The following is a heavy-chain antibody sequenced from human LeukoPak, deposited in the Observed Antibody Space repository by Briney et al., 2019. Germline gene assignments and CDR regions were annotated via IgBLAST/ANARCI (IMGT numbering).Heavy chain of an antibody. J-gene: IGHJ1*01. CDR2: ISYDGSN. CDR3: AKERGETVAGTVYFQH. V-gene: IGHV3-30*18. CDR1: GFTFSSYG. D-gene: IGHD6-19*01. Sequence: GRSLRLSCAASGFTFSSYGMHWVRQAPGKGREWVAVISYDGSNNYADSVKGRFPISRDNSKNTLYLQMKSLRAEDTAVYYCAKERGETVAGTVYFQHWGQGTLVTVSS.